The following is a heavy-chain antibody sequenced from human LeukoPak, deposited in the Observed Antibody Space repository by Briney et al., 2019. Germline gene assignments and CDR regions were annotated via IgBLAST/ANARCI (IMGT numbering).Heavy chain of an antibody. Sequence: GGSLRLSCAASGFTFSGSAMHWVRQASGKGLERVGRIRSKANSYATAYAASVKGRFTISRDDSKNTAYLQMNSLKTEDTAVYYCTSRQGGSSWFSFDYWGQGNLVTVPS. D-gene: IGHD6-13*01. CDR2: IRSKANSYAT. V-gene: IGHV3-73*01. J-gene: IGHJ4*02. CDR3: TSRQGGSSWFSFDY. CDR1: GFTFSGSA.